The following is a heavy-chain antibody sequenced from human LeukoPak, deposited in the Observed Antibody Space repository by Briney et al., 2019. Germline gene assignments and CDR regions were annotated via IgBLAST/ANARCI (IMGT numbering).Heavy chain of an antibody. CDR2: ISSRSGTI. D-gene: IGHD3-22*01. CDR1: GFTFSSYA. CDR3: ARDQDNSGDYRPFDY. Sequence: GGSLRLSCAASGFTFSSYAMSWVRQAPGKGLEWVSYISSRSGTIYYADSVKGRFTISRDNAKNSLYLQMNSLRAEDTAVYYCARDQDNSGDYRPFDYWGQGTLVTVSS. V-gene: IGHV3-48*01. J-gene: IGHJ4*02.